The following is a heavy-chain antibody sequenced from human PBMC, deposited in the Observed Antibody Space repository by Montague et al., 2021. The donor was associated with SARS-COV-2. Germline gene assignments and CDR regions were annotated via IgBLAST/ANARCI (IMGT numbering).Heavy chain of an antibody. CDR2: INSDGRST. D-gene: IGHD1-1*01. CDR3: ARDLWNDGMDY. J-gene: IGHJ4*02. Sequence: LRLSCPASGFTFSSYWMHWVRQGPGKGLVWVSRINSDGRSTKYADSVKGRVTISRDNAKNTLYLQMNSLRAEDTAVYYCARDLWNDGMDYWGQGTLVTVSS. CDR1: GFTFSSYW. V-gene: IGHV3-74*03.